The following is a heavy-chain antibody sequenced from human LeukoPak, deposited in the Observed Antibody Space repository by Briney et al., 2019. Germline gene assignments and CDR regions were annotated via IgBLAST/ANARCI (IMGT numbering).Heavy chain of an antibody. D-gene: IGHD5-18*01. J-gene: IGHJ4*02. CDR3: ARDWGGVDTAMVAYYFEY. V-gene: IGHV1-46*01. CDR2: INPSGGST. Sequence: GIINPSGGSTSYAQKFQGRVTMTRDMSTSTVYMELSSLRSEDTVVYYCARDWGGVDTAMVAYYFEYWGKGTLVTVSS.